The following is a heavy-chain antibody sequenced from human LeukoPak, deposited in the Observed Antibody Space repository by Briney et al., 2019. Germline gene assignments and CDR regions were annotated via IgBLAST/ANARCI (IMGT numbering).Heavy chain of an antibody. D-gene: IGHD6-13*01. J-gene: IGHJ5*02. Sequence: PSETLSLTCTVSGGSISSGSYYWSWIRQPAGKGLEWIGRIYTSGSTDYDPSLKSRVTISVDTSKNQFSLELSSVTAADTAVYYCARGYSSRYNWFDPWGQGPLVTVSS. CDR2: IYTSGST. CDR3: ARGYSSRYNWFDP. V-gene: IGHV4-61*02. CDR1: GGSISSGSYY.